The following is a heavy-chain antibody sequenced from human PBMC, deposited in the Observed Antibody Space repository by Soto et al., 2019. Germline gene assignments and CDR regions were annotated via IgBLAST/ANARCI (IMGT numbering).Heavy chain of an antibody. CDR2: IYYSGST. CDR1: GRSISRYY. V-gene: IGHV4-59*01. D-gene: IGHD6-13*01. CDR3: VRALYSSSWYEYYYYYMDV. J-gene: IGHJ6*03. Sequence: SETLSLTCTLSGRSISRYYWSWIRQPPGKGLEWIGYIYYSGSTNYNPALKSRVTISVDTSKNQFSLKLSSVTAADTAVYYCVRALYSSSWYEYYYYYMDVWGKGTTVTVSS.